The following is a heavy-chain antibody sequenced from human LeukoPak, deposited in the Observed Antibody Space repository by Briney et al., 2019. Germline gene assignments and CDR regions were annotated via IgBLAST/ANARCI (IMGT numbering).Heavy chain of an antibody. CDR3: ARSDYERNDAFDI. Sequence: ASVKVSCKASGGTFSSYAISWVRQAPGQGLEWMGGIIPIFGTANYAQKFQGRVTITADESTSTAYMELSSLRSEDTAVYYCARSDYERNDAFDIWGQGTMVTVSS. CDR2: IIPIFGTA. J-gene: IGHJ3*02. V-gene: IGHV1-69*01. CDR1: GGTFSSYA. D-gene: IGHD5-12*01.